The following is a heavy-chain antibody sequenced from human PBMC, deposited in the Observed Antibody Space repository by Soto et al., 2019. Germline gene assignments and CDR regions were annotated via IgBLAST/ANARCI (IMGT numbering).Heavy chain of an antibody. D-gene: IGHD2-8*01. CDR1: GFTFSSYP. CDR2: IKGRSGHP. V-gene: IGHV3-23*01. J-gene: IGHJ6*02. CDR3: AKAPPRSCSTNGVCPRDDMDV. Sequence: GGSLRLSCAASGFTFSSYPMSWVRQAPGKGLEWVSSIKGRSGHPSYAASVRGRFTISRENSKNTLFLQMSSLRAEDTAVYYCAKAPPRSCSTNGVCPRDDMDVWGQGTTVTVSS.